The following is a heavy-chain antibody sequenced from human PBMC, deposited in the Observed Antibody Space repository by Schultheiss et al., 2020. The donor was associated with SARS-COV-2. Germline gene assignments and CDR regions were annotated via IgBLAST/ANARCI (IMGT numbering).Heavy chain of an antibody. CDR3: AKRPYGSGSYPDY. D-gene: IGHD3-10*01. CDR2: ISSSGSYI. J-gene: IGHJ4*02. V-gene: IGHV3-21*05. Sequence: GGSLRLSCAASGFTFSSYAMSWVRQAPGKGLEWVSYISSSGSYIYYADSVKGRFTISRDNSENTLYLQMNSLRAEDTAVYYCAKRPYGSGSYPDYWGQGTLVTVSS. CDR1: GFTFSSYA.